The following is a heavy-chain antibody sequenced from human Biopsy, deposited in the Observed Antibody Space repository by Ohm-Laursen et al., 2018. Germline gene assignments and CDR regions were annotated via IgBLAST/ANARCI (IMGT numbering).Heavy chain of an antibody. CDR1: GGTLITYA. CDR3: ASLEDRTFDK. CDR2: IIPTLHVP. V-gene: IGHV1-69*04. J-gene: IGHJ4*02. Sequence: GSSVKVSCKASGGTLITYAISWVRQAPGQGLEWMGRIIPTLHVPTYAQSFQDRVTIIADKSTSTAYMELSGLRSEDTAVYYCASLEDRTFDKWGQGTLVTVSS.